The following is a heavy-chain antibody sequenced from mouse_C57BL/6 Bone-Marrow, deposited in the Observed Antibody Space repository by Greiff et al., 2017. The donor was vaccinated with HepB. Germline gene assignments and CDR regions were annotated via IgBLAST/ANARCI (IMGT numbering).Heavy chain of an antibody. CDR3: ARIYYDYDKVFAY. D-gene: IGHD2-4*01. CDR1: GYTFTSYG. CDR2: IYPRSGNT. J-gene: IGHJ3*01. Sequence: VQLVESGAELARPGASVKLSCKASGYTFTSYGISWVKQRTGQGLEWIGEIYPRSGNTYYNEKFKGKATLTADKSSSTAYMELRSLTSEDSAVYFCARIYYDYDKVFAYWGQGTLVTVSA. V-gene: IGHV1-81*01.